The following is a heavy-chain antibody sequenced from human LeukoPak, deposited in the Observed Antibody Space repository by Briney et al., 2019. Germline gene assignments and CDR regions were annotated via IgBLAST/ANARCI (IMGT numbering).Heavy chain of an antibody. Sequence: KPSETLSLTCTVSGGSISTYYWGWIRQSPGKTLEWLGYIYYNGSPNYNPSLKSRVTISIDTSKNHFSLKLSSVTAADTAVYYCARHGSDWSFDFWGRGTLVTVSS. J-gene: IGHJ4*02. V-gene: IGHV4-59*08. D-gene: IGHD6-19*01. CDR2: IYYNGSP. CDR3: ARHGSDWSFDF. CDR1: GGSISTYY.